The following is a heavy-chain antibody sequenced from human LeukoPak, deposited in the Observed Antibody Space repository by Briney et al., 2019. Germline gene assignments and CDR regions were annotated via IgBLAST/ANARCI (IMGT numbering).Heavy chain of an antibody. J-gene: IGHJ4*02. CDR2: IYYSGST. CDR3: ARGPNVDTAMVGGDY. Sequence: SETLSLTCTVSGGSISSSSYYWGWIRQPPGKGLEWIGSIYYSGSTYYNPSLKSRVTISVDTSKNQFSLKLSSVTAADTAVYYCARGPNVDTAMVGGDYWGQGTLVTVSS. D-gene: IGHD5-18*01. CDR1: GGSISSSSYY. V-gene: IGHV4-39*07.